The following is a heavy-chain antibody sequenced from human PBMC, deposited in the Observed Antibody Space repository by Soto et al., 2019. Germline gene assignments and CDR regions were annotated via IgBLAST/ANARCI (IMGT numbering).Heavy chain of an antibody. Sequence: PGESLKISCQGFGYSFTSYWIGCVRQTPGKGLEWMGMTYPGYSDTRYSPSFQGQVTISADKSISAAFLQWSRLKASDTAMYYCVRAFASSGWYDYWGQGTLVTVSS. D-gene: IGHD6-19*01. CDR3: VRAFASSGWYDY. CDR1: GYSFTSYW. CDR2: TYPGYSDT. V-gene: IGHV5-51*01. J-gene: IGHJ4*02.